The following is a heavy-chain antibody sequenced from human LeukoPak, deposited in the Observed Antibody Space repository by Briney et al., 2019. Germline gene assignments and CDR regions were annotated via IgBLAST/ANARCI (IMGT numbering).Heavy chain of an antibody. Sequence: SETLSLTCTVSGGSISSGSYYWSWIRQPAGKGLEWIGYIYYSGSTNYNPSLKSRVTISVDTSKNQFSLKLSSVTAADTAVYYCARTPVYDSSGNHYYYYMDVWGKGTTVTVSS. CDR2: IYYSGST. V-gene: IGHV4-61*10. CDR3: ARTPVYDSSGNHYYYYMDV. D-gene: IGHD3-22*01. CDR1: GGSISSGSYY. J-gene: IGHJ6*03.